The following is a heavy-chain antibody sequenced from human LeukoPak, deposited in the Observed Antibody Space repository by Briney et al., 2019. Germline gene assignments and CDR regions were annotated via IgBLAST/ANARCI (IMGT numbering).Heavy chain of an antibody. Sequence: GGSLRLSCAASGFTFSSYGMHWVRQAPGKGLEWVAFIRYDGSNKYYADSVKGRFTISRDNSKNTLYLQMNSLRAEDTAVYYCAKVGATTSGLDYWGQGTLVTVSS. CDR2: IRYDGSNK. J-gene: IGHJ4*02. V-gene: IGHV3-30*02. CDR3: AKVGATTSGLDY. CDR1: GFTFSSYG. D-gene: IGHD1-26*01.